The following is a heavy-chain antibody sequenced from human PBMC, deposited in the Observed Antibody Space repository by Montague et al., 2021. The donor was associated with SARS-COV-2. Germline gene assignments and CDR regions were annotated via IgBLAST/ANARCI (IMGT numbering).Heavy chain of an antibody. CDR1: GGSFSNYY. CDR3: ARGGTVTTFFAAKRTRGANWFDP. CDR2: TNHSGST. V-gene: IGHV4-34*01. D-gene: IGHD4-17*01. J-gene: IGHJ5*02. Sequence: SETLSLTCAVYGGSFSNYYWSWIRQPPGKGLEWIGETNHSGSTNYNPSLKSRVTISVDTSKNRFSLTLSSVTAADTAVYYCARGGTVTTFFAAKRTRGANWFDPWGQGTLVTVSS.